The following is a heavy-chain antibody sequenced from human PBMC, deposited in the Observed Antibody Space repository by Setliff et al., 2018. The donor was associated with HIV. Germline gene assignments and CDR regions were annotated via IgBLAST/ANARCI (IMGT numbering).Heavy chain of an antibody. CDR3: ARHYNVNYYVRKDFDY. D-gene: IGHD1-26*01. V-gene: IGHV4-39*01. CDR2: IYYSVST. CDR1: GASISSTSYY. J-gene: IGHJ4*02. Sequence: SETLSLTCAVSGASISSTSYYWDWVRQPPGKGLEWIGSIYYSVSTYYNPALKSRLTISVVTSRNQFSLKLSSLIAADKAVYYCARHYNVNYYVRKDFDYWGQGILVTVSS.